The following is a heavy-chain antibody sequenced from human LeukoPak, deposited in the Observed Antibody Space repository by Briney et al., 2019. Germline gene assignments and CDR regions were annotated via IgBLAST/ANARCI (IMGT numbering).Heavy chain of an antibody. Sequence: PGRSLRLSCAASGFTFSSYGMHWVRQAPGKGLEWVAVIWYDGSNKYYADSVKGRFTISRDNSKNTLYLQMNSLRAEDTAVYYRARDSSYGSGSSFDYWGQGTLVTVSS. D-gene: IGHD3-10*01. V-gene: IGHV3-33*01. CDR1: GFTFSSYG. CDR3: ARDSSYGSGSSFDY. CDR2: IWYDGSNK. J-gene: IGHJ4*02.